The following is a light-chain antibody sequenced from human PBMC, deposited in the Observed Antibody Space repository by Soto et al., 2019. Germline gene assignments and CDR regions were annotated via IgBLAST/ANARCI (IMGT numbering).Light chain of an antibody. J-gene: IGLJ1*01. CDR1: SSDVGGYNY. V-gene: IGLV2-14*01. CDR2: EVS. CDR3: SSFTSAYTFV. Sequence: QSVLAQPASVSGSPGQSIAISCTGTSSDVGGYNYVSWYQQHPGKAPNLLISEVSIRPSGVSDRFSGSKSGNTASLTISGLQTEDEADYYCSSFTSAYTFVFGSGTKVTVL.